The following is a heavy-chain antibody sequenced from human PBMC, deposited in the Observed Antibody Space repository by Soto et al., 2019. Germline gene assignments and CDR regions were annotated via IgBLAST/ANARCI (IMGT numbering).Heavy chain of an antibody. CDR2: MTGSGGST. Sequence: EVQLLESGGGWVQPGGSLRLACAASGFTFSSYVMIWVRQAPGQGLEWVSGMTGSGGSTYYAYTVKGRFTISRENSKNTLYRQMNSLRAEDTAVYYCAKVPYDVWIGYSPPLCFAYWGHGHLVPVSS. V-gene: IGHV3-23*01. D-gene: IGHD3-3*01. J-gene: IGHJ4*01. CDR1: GFTFSSYV. CDR3: AKVPYDVWIGYSPPLCFAY.